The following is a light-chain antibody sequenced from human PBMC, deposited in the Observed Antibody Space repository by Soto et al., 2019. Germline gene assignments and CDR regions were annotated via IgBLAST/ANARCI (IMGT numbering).Light chain of an antibody. V-gene: IGKV3-15*01. CDR2: DKS. CDR3: QQYLTSPKT. Sequence: DRVMTQSPDTLSASPGERVSLSCRASQSVNHNLAWYQQKPGQAPRLLIYDKSSRAPGVPARFSGSGTGTDFTLTISRLEPEDFAVYYCQQYLTSPKTFGQGTKVDIK. J-gene: IGKJ1*01. CDR1: QSVNHN.